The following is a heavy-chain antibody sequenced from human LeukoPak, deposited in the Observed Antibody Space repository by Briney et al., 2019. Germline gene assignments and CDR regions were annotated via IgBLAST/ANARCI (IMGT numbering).Heavy chain of an antibody. CDR3: AGGLGSGWRY. D-gene: IGHD6-19*01. CDR1: EFAFSSYE. V-gene: IGHV3-48*03. CDR2: ISNTGNTI. Sequence: GGSLRLSCTTSEFAFSSYEMNWIRQAPGKGLEWVSYISNTGNTIYYADSVKDRFTISRDNAKNSLYLQMNSLRVEDTALYYCAGGLGSGWRYWGQGTLVTVSS. J-gene: IGHJ4*02.